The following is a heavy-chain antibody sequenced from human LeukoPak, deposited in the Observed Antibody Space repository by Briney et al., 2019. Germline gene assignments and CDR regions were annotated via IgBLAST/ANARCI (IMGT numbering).Heavy chain of an antibody. CDR3: AKAVAGFSYYYGMDV. J-gene: IGHJ6*02. CDR1: GFTFSSYA. V-gene: IGHV3-23*01. CDR2: ISGSGGST. D-gene: IGHD6-19*01. Sequence: GGSLRLSCAASGFTFSSYAMSWVRQAPGKGLEWVSAISGSGGSTYYADSVKGRFTISRDNSKNTLYLQMNSLRAEDTAVYYCAKAVAGFSYYYGMDVWGQGTAVTVSS.